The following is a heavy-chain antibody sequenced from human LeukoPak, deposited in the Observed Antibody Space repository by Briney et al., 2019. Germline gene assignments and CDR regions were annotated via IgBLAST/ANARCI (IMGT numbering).Heavy chain of an antibody. Sequence: TGGSLRLSCAASGFTFSSYSMNWVRQAPGKGLEWVSSISSSSSYIYYADSVKGRFTISRDNAKNSLYLQMNSLKTEDTAVYYCTRFGISSERFYYYYYMDVWGKGTTVTVSS. CDR2: ISSSSSYI. CDR3: TRFGISSERFYYYYYMDV. CDR1: GFTFSSYS. J-gene: IGHJ6*03. V-gene: IGHV3-21*03. D-gene: IGHD2/OR15-2a*01.